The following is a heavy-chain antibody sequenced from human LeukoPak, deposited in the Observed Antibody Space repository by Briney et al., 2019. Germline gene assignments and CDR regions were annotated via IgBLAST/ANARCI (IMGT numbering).Heavy chain of an antibody. J-gene: IGHJ4*02. CDR1: GFTFSSYS. Sequence: GGSLRLSCAASGFTFSSYSMNWVRQAPGKGLEWVSSISSSSSYIYYADSVKGRFTISRDNAKNSLYLQMNSLRAEDTAVYYCARAGYCSSTSCYVSLWGQGTLVTVSS. D-gene: IGHD2-2*03. CDR2: ISSSSSYI. V-gene: IGHV3-21*01. CDR3: ARAGYCSSTSCYVSL.